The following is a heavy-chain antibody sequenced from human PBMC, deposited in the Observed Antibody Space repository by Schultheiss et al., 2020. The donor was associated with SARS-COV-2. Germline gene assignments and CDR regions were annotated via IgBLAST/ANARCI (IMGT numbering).Heavy chain of an antibody. CDR1: GFTFSSYA. Sequence: GGSLRLSCAASGFTFSSYAMSWVRQAPGKGLEWVSAISGSSSTIYYADSVKGRFTISRDNSMNTFYLQMNSLRADDTAVYYCAKDGAVCTGGACDSITFHNMDVWGNGTTVTVSS. CDR2: ISGSSSTI. CDR3: AKDGAVCTGGACDSITFHNMDV. D-gene: IGHD2-8*02. V-gene: IGHV3-23*01. J-gene: IGHJ6*03.